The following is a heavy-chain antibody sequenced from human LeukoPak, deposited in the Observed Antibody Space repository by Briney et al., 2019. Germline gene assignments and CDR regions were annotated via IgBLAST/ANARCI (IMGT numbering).Heavy chain of an antibody. CDR1: GFTFSSYW. CDR2: ISADGGST. Sequence: GGSLRLSFAASGFTFSSYWMHWVRQAPGKGLEWVSLISADGGSTFSADSVKGRFSISRDNSKNSLYLQMNSLRSEDTAMYYCAKESGKLDYWGQGTLVAVSS. J-gene: IGHJ4*02. CDR3: AKESGKLDY. V-gene: IGHV3-43*02.